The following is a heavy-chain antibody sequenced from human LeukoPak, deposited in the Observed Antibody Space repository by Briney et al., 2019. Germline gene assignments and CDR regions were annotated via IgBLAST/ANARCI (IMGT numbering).Heavy chain of an antibody. CDR3: ARVRSSSSRGGTFDY. CDR2: IYYSGST. V-gene: IGHV4-59*01. J-gene: IGHJ4*02. Sequence: PSETLSLTCTVSGGSISSYYWSWTRQPPGKGLEWIGYIYYSGSTNYNPSLKSRVTISVDTSKNQFSLKLSSVTAADTAVYYCARVRSSSSRGGTFDYWGQGTLVTVSS. CDR1: GGSISSYY. D-gene: IGHD6-13*01.